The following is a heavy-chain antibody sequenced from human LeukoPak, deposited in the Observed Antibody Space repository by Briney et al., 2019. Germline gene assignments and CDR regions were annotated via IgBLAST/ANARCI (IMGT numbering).Heavy chain of an antibody. CDR2: ISYDGSNK. J-gene: IGHJ4*02. Sequence: GSLRLSCAASGFPFSSYGMHWVRQAPGKGLEWVAVISYDGSNKYYADSVKGRFTISRDNSKNTLYLQMNSLRAEDTAVYYCAEGYYYDSSGWVFDYWGQGTLVTVSS. CDR1: GFPFSSYG. CDR3: AEGYYYDSSGWVFDY. D-gene: IGHD3-22*01. V-gene: IGHV3-30*18.